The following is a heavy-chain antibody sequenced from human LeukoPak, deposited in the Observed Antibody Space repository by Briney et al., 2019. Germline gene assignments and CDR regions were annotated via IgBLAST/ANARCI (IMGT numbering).Heavy chain of an antibody. D-gene: IGHD7-27*01. CDR1: GFTFSNYG. V-gene: IGHV3-30*03. CDR3: ARKFLTGRLIDY. CDR2: ISYDGSNE. J-gene: IGHJ4*02. Sequence: GRSLRLSCAASGFTFSNYGMHWVHQAPGKGLEWVAVISYDGSNEYYADSVKGRFAISRDTSKNTLYLQMNGLRAEDTALYYCARKFLTGRLIDYWGQGTLVTVSS.